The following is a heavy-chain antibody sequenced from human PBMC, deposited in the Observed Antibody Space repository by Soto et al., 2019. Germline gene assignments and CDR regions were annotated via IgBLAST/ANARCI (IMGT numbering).Heavy chain of an antibody. D-gene: IGHD4-17*01. J-gene: IGHJ4*02. CDR2: INWNGGRA. CDR3: ARVYGGDLTRYYFDS. Sequence: EVQLVESGGSVVRPGGSLRLSCAASGFTFRDFGMSWVRQGPEKGLEWVSGINWNGGRAGYADSVKGRFTISRDNAKNSLYLQMNSLRAEDTALYYCARVYGGDLTRYYFDSWGQGTLVTVSS. CDR1: GFTFRDFG. V-gene: IGHV3-20*04.